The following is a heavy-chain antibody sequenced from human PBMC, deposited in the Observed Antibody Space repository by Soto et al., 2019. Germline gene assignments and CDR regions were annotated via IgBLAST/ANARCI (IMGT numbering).Heavy chain of an antibody. CDR2: IYYSGST. D-gene: IGHD6-19*01. CDR1: GGSISSYY. V-gene: IGHV4-59*08. CDR3: ARLWLARDGIYFDY. J-gene: IGHJ4*02. Sequence: QVQLQESGPGLVKPSETLSLTCTVSGGSISSYYWSWIRQPPGKGLEWIGYIYYSGSTNYNPSLKIRVTISVDTSKNQFSLKLSSVTAADTAVYYCARLWLARDGIYFDYWGQGTLVTVSS.